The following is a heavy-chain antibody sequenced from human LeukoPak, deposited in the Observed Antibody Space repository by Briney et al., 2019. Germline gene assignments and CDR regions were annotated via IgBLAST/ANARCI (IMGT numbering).Heavy chain of an antibody. CDR2: IYYSGST. CDR1: GGSISGYY. Sequence: SETLSLTCTVSGGSISGYYWSWIRQTPGKGLEWIGYIYYSGSTNYNPSLKSRVTISVDTSKNQFSLKLSSVTAADTAVYYCARTTITDAFDIWGQGTMVTVSS. D-gene: IGHD5-12*01. V-gene: IGHV4-59*01. CDR3: ARTTITDAFDI. J-gene: IGHJ3*02.